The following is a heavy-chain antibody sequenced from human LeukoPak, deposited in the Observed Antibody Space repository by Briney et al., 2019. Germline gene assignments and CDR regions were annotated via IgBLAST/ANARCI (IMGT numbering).Heavy chain of an antibody. Sequence: SETLSLTCAVYGGSFSGYYWSWLRQSPGKGLEGIGENNHSGSTNYNPSLKSRVSMSVDTSKKQISLRLSSVTAADSAVYYCTRRTRIAAGVYNIDFWGQGTLVTVSS. CDR3: TRRTRIAAGVYNIDF. D-gene: IGHD6-25*01. CDR2: NNHSGST. CDR1: GGSFSGYY. J-gene: IGHJ4*02. V-gene: IGHV4-34*01.